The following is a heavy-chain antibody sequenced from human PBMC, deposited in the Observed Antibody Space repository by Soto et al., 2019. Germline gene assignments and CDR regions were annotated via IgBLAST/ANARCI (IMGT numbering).Heavy chain of an antibody. Sequence: QVQLVQSGAEVKKHGASVKVFCKASGYTFTSYGISWVRQAPGQGLEWMGWISAYNGNTNYAQKLQGRVTMTTDTATITADMELRSLRSDDTAVYYCARGDYGSGTPTAIDYWGKGTLVTVSS. CDR2: ISAYNGNT. V-gene: IGHV1-18*01. J-gene: IGHJ4*02. D-gene: IGHD3-10*01. CDR3: ARGDYGSGTPTAIDY. CDR1: GYTFTSYG.